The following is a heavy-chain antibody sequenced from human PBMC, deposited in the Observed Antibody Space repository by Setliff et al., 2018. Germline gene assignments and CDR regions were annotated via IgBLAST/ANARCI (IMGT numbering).Heavy chain of an antibody. CDR2: ISGDGITI. CDR1: GFSFSYYY. J-gene: IGHJ6*02. CDR3: ARDGVLYAMDV. Sequence: LRLSCAASGFSFSYYYMSWVRQAPGKGLEWLSKISGDGITIYYADSVRGRFTISRDNAKDSLYLQMNSLRAEDTALYYCARDGVLYAMDVWGRGTTVTVSS. D-gene: IGHD2-8*01. V-gene: IGHV3-11*04.